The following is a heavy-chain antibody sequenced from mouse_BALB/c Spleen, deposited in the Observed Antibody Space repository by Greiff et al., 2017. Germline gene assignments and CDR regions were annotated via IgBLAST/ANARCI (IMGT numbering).Heavy chain of an antibody. D-gene: IGHD1-2*01. CDR2: ISSGGST. Sequence: EVQGVESGGGLVKPGGSLKLSCAASGFTFSSYAMSWVRQTPEKRLEWVASISSGGSTYYPDSVKGRFTISRDNARNILYLQMSSLRSEDTAMYYCARGEGTTARRFAYWGQGTLVTVSA. CDR3: ARGEGTTARRFAY. J-gene: IGHJ3*01. CDR1: GFTFSSYA. V-gene: IGHV5-6-5*01.